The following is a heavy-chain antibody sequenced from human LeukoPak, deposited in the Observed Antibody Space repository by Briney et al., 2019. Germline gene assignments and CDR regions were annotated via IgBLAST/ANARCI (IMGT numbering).Heavy chain of an antibody. CDR1: GFTFSSYA. V-gene: IGHV3-21*01. D-gene: IGHD3-22*01. CDR2: ISSSSSYI. J-gene: IGHJ4*02. Sequence: MSGGSLRLSCAASGFTFSSYAMSWVRQAPGKGLEWVSSISSSSSYIYYADSVKGRFTISRDNAKNSLYLQMNSLRAEDTAVYYCARAGKYYYDSSGYRPPELYYFDYWGQGTLVTVSS. CDR3: ARAGKYYYDSSGYRPPELYYFDY.